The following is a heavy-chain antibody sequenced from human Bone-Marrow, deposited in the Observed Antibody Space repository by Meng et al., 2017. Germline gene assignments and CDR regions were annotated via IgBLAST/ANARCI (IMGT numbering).Heavy chain of an antibody. Sequence: QVQLVQPGAELKNAGASVKVSCKASGYTFTSYAMNWVRQAPGQGLEWMGWINTNTGNPTYAQGFTGRFVFSLDTSVSTAYLQISSLKAEDTAVYYCARAYCGGDCYVSGWFDPWGQGTLVTVSS. CDR3: ARAYCGGDCYVSGWFDP. CDR1: GYTFTSYA. D-gene: IGHD2-21*02. CDR2: INTNTGNP. V-gene: IGHV7-4-1*02. J-gene: IGHJ5*02.